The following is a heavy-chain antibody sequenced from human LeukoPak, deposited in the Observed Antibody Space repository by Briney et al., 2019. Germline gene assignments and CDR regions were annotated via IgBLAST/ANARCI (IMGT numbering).Heavy chain of an antibody. Sequence: GASVKVSCEASGYTFTGYYMHWVRQAPGQGLEWMGWINPNSGGTNYAQKFQGWVTMTRDTSISTAYMELSRLRSDDTAVYYCARVSDGYDPYFDYWGQGTLVTVSS. V-gene: IGHV1-2*04. CDR2: INPNSGGT. CDR1: GYTFTGYY. CDR3: ARVSDGYDPYFDY. D-gene: IGHD5-24*01. J-gene: IGHJ4*02.